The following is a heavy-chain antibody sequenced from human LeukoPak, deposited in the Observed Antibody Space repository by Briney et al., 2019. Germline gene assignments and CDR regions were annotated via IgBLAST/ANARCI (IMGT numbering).Heavy chain of an antibody. CDR1: GFTFSSYW. D-gene: IGHD3-3*01. CDR3: ARRGTGGDFWSGYYTGDAFDI. V-gene: IGHV3-74*01. Sequence: GGSLRLSCAASGFTFSSYWMHWVRQAPGKGLVWVSRINTDGSSTSYADSVKGRFTISRDNAKNTLYLQMNSLRAEDTAVYYCARRGTGGDFWSGYYTGDAFDIWGQGTMVTVSS. CDR2: INTDGSST. J-gene: IGHJ3*02.